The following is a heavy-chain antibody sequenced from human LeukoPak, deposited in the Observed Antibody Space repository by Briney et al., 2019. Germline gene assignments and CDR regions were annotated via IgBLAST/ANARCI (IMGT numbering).Heavy chain of an antibody. CDR3: ARQKPFSSSWYGDY. CDR2: IYHSGST. Sequence: KSSETLSLTCAVSGYSISSGYYWGWIRPPPGKGLEWIGSIYHSGSTYYNPSLKSRVTISVDTSKNQFSLKLSSVTAADTAVYYCARQKPFSSSWYGDYWGQGTLVTVSS. J-gene: IGHJ4*02. CDR1: GYSISSGYY. D-gene: IGHD6-13*01. V-gene: IGHV4-38-2*01.